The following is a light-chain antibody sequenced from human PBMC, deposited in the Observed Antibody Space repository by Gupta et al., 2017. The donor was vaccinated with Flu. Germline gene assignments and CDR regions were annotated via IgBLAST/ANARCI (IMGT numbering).Light chain of an antibody. Sequence: QSVLTQPPSASGTPGQRVTIFCSGSSSNIGSNTVNWYQHLPRAAPKFLIYSNNQRPSGVPDRFSGSKSGTSASLAISGLQSEDEADYYCAAWDDSLNGRVFGGGTKLTVL. CDR3: AAWDDSLNGRV. CDR1: SSNIGSNT. V-gene: IGLV1-44*01. CDR2: SNN. J-gene: IGLJ3*02.